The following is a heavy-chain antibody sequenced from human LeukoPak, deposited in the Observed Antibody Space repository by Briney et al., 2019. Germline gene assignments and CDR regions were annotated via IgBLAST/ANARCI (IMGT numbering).Heavy chain of an antibody. J-gene: IGHJ5*02. V-gene: IGHV4-34*01. D-gene: IGHD3-3*01. Sequence: SETLSLTCAVYGGSFSGYYWSWIRQPPGKGLEWIGEINHSGSTNYNPSLKSRVTISVDTSKNQFSLKLSSVTAADTAVYYCARGSRFLEWLLYHRNWFDPWGQGTLVTVSS. CDR1: GGSFSGYY. CDR3: ARGSRFLEWLLYHRNWFDP. CDR2: INHSGST.